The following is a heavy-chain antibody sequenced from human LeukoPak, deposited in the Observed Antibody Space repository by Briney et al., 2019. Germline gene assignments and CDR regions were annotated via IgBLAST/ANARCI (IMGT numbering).Heavy chain of an antibody. D-gene: IGHD3-22*01. CDR3: GYDSSGYYSGYYYYMDV. J-gene: IGHJ6*03. V-gene: IGHV1-69*06. CDR2: IIPIFGTA. CDR1: GYTFTGYY. Sequence: SVKVSCKASGYTFTGYYMHWVRQAPGQGLEWMGGIIPIFGTANYAQKFQGRVTITADKSTSTAYMELSSLRSEDTAVYYCGYDSSGYYSGYYYYMDVWGKGTTVTVSS.